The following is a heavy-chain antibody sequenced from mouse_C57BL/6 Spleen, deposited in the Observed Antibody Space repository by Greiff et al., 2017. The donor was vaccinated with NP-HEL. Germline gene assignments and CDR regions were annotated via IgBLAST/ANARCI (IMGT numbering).Heavy chain of an antibody. Sequence: QVQLQQSGPELVKPGASVKISCKASGYAFSSSWMNWGNQGPGKGLEWIGRIYPGDGDTNYNGKFKGKATLTADKSSSTAYMRLSSLTSEDSAVYFCATSRALYYGNYRDYWGQGTTLTVSS. D-gene: IGHD2-1*01. CDR1: GYAFSSSW. V-gene: IGHV1-82*01. CDR3: ATSRALYYGNYRDY. CDR2: IYPGDGDT. J-gene: IGHJ2*01.